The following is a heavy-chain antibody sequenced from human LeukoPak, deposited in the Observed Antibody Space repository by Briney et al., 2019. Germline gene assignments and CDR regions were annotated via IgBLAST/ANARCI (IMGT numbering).Heavy chain of an antibody. J-gene: IGHJ4*02. CDR1: GFTFSGNH. D-gene: IGHD5-24*01. Sequence: LSGGSLRLSCVVSGFTFSGNHMNWVRQAPGKGLEWVSVIYLEGDTYYVDSVKGRFTISRDNSKNTVYLQMNRLKPEDTAVYYCARDPRDGYGHLDYWGRGTPVTVS. CDR2: IYLEGDT. V-gene: IGHV3-53*05. CDR3: ARDPRDGYGHLDY.